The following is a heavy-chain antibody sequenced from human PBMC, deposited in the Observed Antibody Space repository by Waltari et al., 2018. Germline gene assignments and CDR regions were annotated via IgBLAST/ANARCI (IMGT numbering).Heavy chain of an antibody. CDR1: GGSISSYY. CDR2: IYYSGST. D-gene: IGHD3-16*01. Sequence: QVQLQESGPGLVKPSETLSLTYTVSGGSISSYYWSWIRQPPGKGLEWIGYIYYSGSTNYNPSLKSRVTISVDTSKNQFSLKLSSVTAADTAVYYCARGGPHLDYWGQGTLVTVSS. J-gene: IGHJ4*02. V-gene: IGHV4-59*01. CDR3: ARGGPHLDY.